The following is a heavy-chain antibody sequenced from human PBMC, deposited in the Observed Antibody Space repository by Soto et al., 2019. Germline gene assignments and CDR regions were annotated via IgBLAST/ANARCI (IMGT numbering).Heavy chain of an antibody. Sequence: SETLSLTCAVYGGSFSGYYWSWIRQPPGKGLEWIGEINHSGSTNYNPSLKSRVTISVDTSKNQFSLKMSSVTAADTAVYHCARVNGRITIFGVVILRFNWFDPWGPGTIATVYS. J-gene: IGHJ5*02. D-gene: IGHD3-3*01. CDR3: ARVNGRITIFGVVILRFNWFDP. CDR1: GGSFSGYY. V-gene: IGHV4-34*01. CDR2: INHSGST.